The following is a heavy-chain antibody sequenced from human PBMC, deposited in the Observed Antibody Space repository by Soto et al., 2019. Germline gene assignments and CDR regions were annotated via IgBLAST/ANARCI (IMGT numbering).Heavy chain of an antibody. CDR3: AKGYDSSGYYYYFDY. D-gene: IGHD3-22*01. V-gene: IGHV3-23*01. Sequence: GESLKISCAASGFTFSSYAMSWVRQAPGKGLEWVSAISGSGGSTYYADSVKGRFTISRDNSKNTLYLQMNSLRAEDTAVYYCAKGYDSSGYYYYFDYWGQGTLVTVSS. CDR1: GFTFSSYA. J-gene: IGHJ4*02. CDR2: ISGSGGST.